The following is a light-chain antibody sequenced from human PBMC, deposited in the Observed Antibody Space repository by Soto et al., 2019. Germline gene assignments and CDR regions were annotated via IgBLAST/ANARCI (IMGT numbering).Light chain of an antibody. Sequence: QAVVTQPPSASGTPGQRVTISCSGSSSSIGSHTVNWYQQLPGTAPRLLIYNTYYRPSGVPDRFSGSKSGTSASLAISGLQSEDEADYYCAAWDDSLNGVVFGGGTKVTVL. J-gene: IGLJ2*01. CDR2: NTY. CDR3: AAWDDSLNGVV. CDR1: SSSIGSHT. V-gene: IGLV1-44*01.